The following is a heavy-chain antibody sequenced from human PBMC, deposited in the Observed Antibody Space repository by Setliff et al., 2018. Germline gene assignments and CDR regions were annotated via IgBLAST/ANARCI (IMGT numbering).Heavy chain of an antibody. CDR3: AREQWLDPPGYYYMDV. CDR1: GGSISSYY. D-gene: IGHD6-19*01. J-gene: IGHJ6*03. V-gene: IGHV4-4*07. Sequence: TLSLTCPVSGGSISSYYWSWIRQPAGKGLEWIGHIYIGGSANYNPSLKSRVTMSTDTSKNQFSLKLNSVTAADMAVYYCAREQWLDPPGYYYMDVWAKGTTVTVSS. CDR2: IYIGGSA.